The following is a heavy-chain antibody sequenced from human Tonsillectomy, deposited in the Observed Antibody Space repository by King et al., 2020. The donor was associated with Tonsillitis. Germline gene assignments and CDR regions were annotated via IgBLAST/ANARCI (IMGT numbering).Heavy chain of an antibody. V-gene: IGHV3-66*01. CDR3: AGTTPNKSHYYYYMDV. Sequence: VQLVESGGGLVQPGGSLRLSCAASGFTVSSNYMNWVRQAPGKGLEWVSVIYSGGSAYYADSVKGRFTISRDNSKNTLYLQVNSLRAEDTAVYYCAGTTPNKSHYYYYMDVWVKGTTVTVSS. CDR1: GFTVSSNY. J-gene: IGHJ6*03. CDR2: IYSGGSA. D-gene: IGHD1-1*01.